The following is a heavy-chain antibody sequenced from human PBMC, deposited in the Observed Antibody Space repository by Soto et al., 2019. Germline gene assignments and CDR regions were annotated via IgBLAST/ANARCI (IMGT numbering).Heavy chain of an antibody. D-gene: IGHD5-12*01. Sequence: GASVKVSCKASGYTFTSYAMHWVRQAPGQGLEWMGIISPSDGSTTYAQKFQGRVTMTRDTSTSTVYMELSSLRSEDTAVYYCARDRRDGYNTFDYWGQGTLVTVSS. CDR1: GYTFTSYA. CDR2: ISPSDGST. J-gene: IGHJ4*02. V-gene: IGHV1-46*01. CDR3: ARDRRDGYNTFDY.